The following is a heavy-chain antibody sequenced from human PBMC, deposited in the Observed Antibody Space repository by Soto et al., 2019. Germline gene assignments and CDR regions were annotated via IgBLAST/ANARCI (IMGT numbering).Heavy chain of an antibody. D-gene: IGHD1-26*01. CDR1: GGSISSYY. CDR2: IYYSGST. V-gene: IGHV4-59*08. J-gene: IGHJ4*02. Sequence: TSETLSLTCTVSGGSISSYYWSWIRQPPGKGLEWIGYIYYSGSTNYNPSLKSRVTISVDTSKNQFSLKLSSVTAADTAVYYCARTSGSYPFDYCGQGTLVTVSS. CDR3: ARTSGSYPFDY.